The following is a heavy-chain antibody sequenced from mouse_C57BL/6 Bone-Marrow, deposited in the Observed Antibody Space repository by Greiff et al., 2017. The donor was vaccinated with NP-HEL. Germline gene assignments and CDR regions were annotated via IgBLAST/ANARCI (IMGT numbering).Heavy chain of an antibody. Sequence: EVQLQQSGPVLVKPGASVKMSCKASGYTFTDYYMNWVKQSHGKSLEWIGVINPYNGGTSYNQKFKGKATLTVDKSSSTAYMELNSLTSEDSAVYYCARRTTAWYFDVWGTGTTVTVSS. CDR2: INPYNGGT. J-gene: IGHJ1*03. CDR1: GYTFTDYY. CDR3: ARRTTAWYFDV. V-gene: IGHV1-19*01. D-gene: IGHD1-2*01.